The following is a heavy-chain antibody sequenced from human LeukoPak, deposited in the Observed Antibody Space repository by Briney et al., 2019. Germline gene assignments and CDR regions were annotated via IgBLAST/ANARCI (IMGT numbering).Heavy chain of an antibody. J-gene: IGHJ5*02. V-gene: IGHV4-39*02. CDR1: GGSISSSSYY. CDR3: ARERKGGVKARRNWFDL. CDR2: IYYSGST. D-gene: IGHD3-16*01. Sequence: PSETLSLTCTVSGGSISSSSYYWGWIRQPPGKGLEWIGSIYYSGSTYYNPSLKSRVTISVDTSKNQFSLKLSSVTAADTAVYYCARERKGGVKARRNWFDLWGQGTLVTVSS.